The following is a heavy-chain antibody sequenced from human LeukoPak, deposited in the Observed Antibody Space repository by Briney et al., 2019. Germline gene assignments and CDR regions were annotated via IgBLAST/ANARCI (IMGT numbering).Heavy chain of an antibody. J-gene: IGHJ4*02. Sequence: SETLSLTCAVSGYSISSGYYWGWIRQPPGQGLEWIGSIYHSGSSYYNPSLKSRVTISVATSKNQFSLKLSSVTAADTAVYYCARLEAYCGGDCYSGFDYWGQGTLVTVSS. CDR2: IYHSGSS. D-gene: IGHD2-21*01. CDR1: GYSISSGYY. V-gene: IGHV4-38-2*01. CDR3: ARLEAYCGGDCYSGFDY.